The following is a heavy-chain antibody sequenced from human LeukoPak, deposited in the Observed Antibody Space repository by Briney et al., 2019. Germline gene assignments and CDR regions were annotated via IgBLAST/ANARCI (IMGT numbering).Heavy chain of an antibody. J-gene: IGHJ4*02. D-gene: IGHD3-9*01. V-gene: IGHV3-30-3*01. CDR3: AKGAAKLRYFDWPSRGFDY. Sequence: PGGSLRLSCAASRFTFSNYAMHWVRQVPGKGLEWVAVTSYDGSDNFYADSVKGRFTISRDNSKNTLYLQMDSLRAGDTAVYYCAKGAAKLRYFDWPSRGFDYWGPGALVTVSS. CDR2: TSYDGSDN. CDR1: RFTFSNYA.